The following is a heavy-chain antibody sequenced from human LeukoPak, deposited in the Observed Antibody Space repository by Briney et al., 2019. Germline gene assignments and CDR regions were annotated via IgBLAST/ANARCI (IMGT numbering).Heavy chain of an antibody. CDR3: ARVGMGDYANWFDP. V-gene: IGHV4-59*12. CDR1: GGSISNNY. J-gene: IGHJ5*02. Sequence: SETLSLTCTVSGGSISNNYWSWVRQPPGKGLEWIGYISYSGSTNYNPSLKSRVTILVDTSKNQFSLKLSSVTAADTAVYYCARVGMGDYANWFDPWGQGTLVTVSS. D-gene: IGHD4-17*01. CDR2: ISYSGST.